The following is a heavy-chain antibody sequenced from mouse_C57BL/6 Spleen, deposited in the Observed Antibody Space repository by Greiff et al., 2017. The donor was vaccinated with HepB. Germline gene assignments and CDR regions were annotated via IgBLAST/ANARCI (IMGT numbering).Heavy chain of an antibody. Sequence: EVKLVESGGGLVKPGGSLKLSCAASGFTFSSYAMSWVRQTPEKRLEWVATISDGGSYTYYPDNVQGRFTISRDNAKNNLYLQMSHLKSEDTAMYYCARERTMVPYYFDYWGQGTTLTVSA. J-gene: IGHJ2*01. CDR3: ARERTMVPYYFDY. CDR1: GFTFSSYA. CDR2: ISDGGSYT. V-gene: IGHV5-4*01. D-gene: IGHD1-1*02.